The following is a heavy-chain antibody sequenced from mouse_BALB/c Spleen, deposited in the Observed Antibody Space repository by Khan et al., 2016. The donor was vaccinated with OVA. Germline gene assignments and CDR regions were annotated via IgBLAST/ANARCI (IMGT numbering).Heavy chain of an antibody. V-gene: IGHV2-6-5*01. CDR3: AKGVWSYYYTLDY. J-gene: IGHJ4*01. Sequence: QVQLKQSGPGLVAPSQNLSITCTVSGFSLNDYGVSWIRQPPGKGLEWLGVIWGGGSTYYNSALKSRLSITKDNSKSQVFLKMSSLRSDDTAIFYCAKGVWSYYYTLDYWGQGTSVTVSS. CDR1: GFSLNDYG. CDR2: IWGGGST.